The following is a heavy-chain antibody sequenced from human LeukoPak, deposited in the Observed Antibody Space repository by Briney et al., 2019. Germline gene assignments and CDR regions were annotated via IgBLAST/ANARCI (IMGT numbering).Heavy chain of an antibody. Sequence: PGGSLRLSCAASGFTFSSYEMNWVRQAPGKGLEGVSYIGSSGSTVYYADSVKGRFTISRDNAKNSLYMQMESLRDEDTAIYYCARDTLEYSNSPDALDIWGQGTMVTVSS. CDR3: ARDTLEYSNSPDALDI. CDR2: IGSSGSTV. J-gene: IGHJ3*02. D-gene: IGHD4-23*01. CDR1: GFTFSSYE. V-gene: IGHV3-48*03.